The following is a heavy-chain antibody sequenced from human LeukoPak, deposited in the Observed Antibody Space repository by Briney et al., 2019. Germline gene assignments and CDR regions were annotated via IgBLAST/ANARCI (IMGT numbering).Heavy chain of an antibody. CDR3: VRDRSNLEWLLLGYYYYGMDV. V-gene: IGHV1-18*01. CDR2: ISAYNGNT. Sequence: ASVKVSCKASGYTFTSYGISWVRQAPGQGLEWMGWISAYNGNTNYAQKLQGRVTMTTDTSTSTAYMELRSLRSDDTAVYYCVRDRSNLEWLLLGYYYYGMDVWGQGTTVTVSS. CDR1: GYTFTSYG. J-gene: IGHJ6*02. D-gene: IGHD3-3*01.